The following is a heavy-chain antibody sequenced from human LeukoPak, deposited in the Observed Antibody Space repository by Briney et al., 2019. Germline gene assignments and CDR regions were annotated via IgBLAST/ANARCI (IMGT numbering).Heavy chain of an antibody. CDR1: GGSISSSSYY. V-gene: IGHV4-39*07. J-gene: IGHJ5*02. CDR2: INHSGST. Sequence: SETLSLTCTVSGGSISSSSYYWSWIRQPPGKGLEWIGEINHSGSTNYNPSLKSRVTMSVDTSKNQFSLKLSSVTAADTAVYYCARGQPTTRRFDPWGQGTLVTVSS. CDR3: ARGQPTTRRFDP. D-gene: IGHD1/OR15-1a*01.